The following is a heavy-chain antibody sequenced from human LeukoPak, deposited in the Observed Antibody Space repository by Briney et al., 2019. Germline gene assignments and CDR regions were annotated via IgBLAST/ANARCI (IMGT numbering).Heavy chain of an antibody. CDR3: ALPRLYCSGGSCYSSDY. D-gene: IGHD2-15*01. J-gene: IGHJ4*02. Sequence: ASVKVSCKASGYTFTGYYMHWVRQAPGQGLEWMGWINPNSGGTNYAQKFQGRVTMTRDTSISTAYMALSRLRSDDTAVYYCALPRLYCSGGSCYSSDYWGQGTLVTVSS. CDR1: GYTFTGYY. V-gene: IGHV1-2*02. CDR2: INPNSGGT.